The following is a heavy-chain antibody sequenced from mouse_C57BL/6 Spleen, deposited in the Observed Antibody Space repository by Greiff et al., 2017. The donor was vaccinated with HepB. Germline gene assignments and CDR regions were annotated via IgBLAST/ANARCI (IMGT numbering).Heavy chain of an antibody. Sequence: EVKVVESGGGLVKPGGSLKLSCAASGFTFSSYAMSWVRQTPEKRLAWVATISDGGSYTYYPDNVKGRFTISRDNAKNNLYLQMSHLKSEDTAMYYCARDGFAYWGQGTLVTVSA. CDR3: ARDGFAY. J-gene: IGHJ3*01. V-gene: IGHV5-4*01. CDR1: GFTFSSYA. CDR2: ISDGGSYT.